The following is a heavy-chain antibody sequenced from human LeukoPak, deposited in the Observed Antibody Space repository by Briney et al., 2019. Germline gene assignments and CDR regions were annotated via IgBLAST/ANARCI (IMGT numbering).Heavy chain of an antibody. V-gene: IGHV3-23*01. J-gene: IGHJ4*02. CDR2: VSGSGVGT. D-gene: IGHD6-19*01. Sequence: GGSLRLSCAASGFTFSSYSMNWVRQAPGKGLEWASSVSGSGVGTYFADSVKGRFTISRDNSKNTLFLQMNNLRAEDAAVYYCATSSDWPYYFHYWGQGTLVTVSS. CDR1: GFTFSSYS. CDR3: ATSSDWPYYFHY.